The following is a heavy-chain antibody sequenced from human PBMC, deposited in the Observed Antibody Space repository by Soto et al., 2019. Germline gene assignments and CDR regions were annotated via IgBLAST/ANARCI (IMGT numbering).Heavy chain of an antibody. Sequence: GGSLRLSCAAPGFSFSIYALHWVRQAPGKGLEWAAVISPNGHNEFYADSVKGRFTIFRDTSKSTLYMQMTSLRREDTAVYYCASGAAFYYDTSRYWGQGTLVTVSS. CDR3: ASGAAFYYDTSRY. CDR1: GFSFSIYA. CDR2: ISPNGHNE. J-gene: IGHJ4*02. V-gene: IGHV3-30-3*01. D-gene: IGHD3-16*01.